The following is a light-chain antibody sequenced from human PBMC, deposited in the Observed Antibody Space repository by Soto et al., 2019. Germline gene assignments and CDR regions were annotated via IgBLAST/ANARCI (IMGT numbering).Light chain of an antibody. V-gene: IGKV3D-11*01. CDR2: DAS. J-gene: IGKJ5*01. Sequence: EIVLTQSPATLSLSPGERATLSCRASQGISSYLAWYQQKPGQAPRLLIYDASNRATGIPARFSGSRPGTDFTLTISSLEPEDFAVYYCQQRSDWPITFGQGTRLEMK. CDR3: QQRSDWPIT. CDR1: QGISSY.